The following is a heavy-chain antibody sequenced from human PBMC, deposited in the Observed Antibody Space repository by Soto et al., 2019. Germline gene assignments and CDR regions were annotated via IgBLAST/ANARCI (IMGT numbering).Heavy chain of an antibody. J-gene: IGHJ4*01. CDR2: ISSSSSYT. D-gene: IGHD3-10*01. CDR3: VRDDAMRRFGELSRPL. V-gene: IGHV3-11*06. Sequence: PGGSLRLSCAASGFTFSDYYMSWIRQAPGKGLEWVSYISSSSSYTNYADSVKGRFTVSRDNAKNSLYLQMNSLRTEDTAVYYCVRDDAMRRFGELSRPLWGHGTLVTVSS. CDR1: GFTFSDYY.